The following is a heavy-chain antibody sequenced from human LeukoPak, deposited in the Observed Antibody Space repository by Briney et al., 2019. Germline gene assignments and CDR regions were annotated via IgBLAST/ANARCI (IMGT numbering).Heavy chain of an antibody. D-gene: IGHD6-19*01. Sequence: GGSLRLSCAASGFTFSDYYMSWIRQAPGKGLEWVSYISSSDSTIYYADSVKGRFTISRDNAKNSLYLQMNSLRAEDTAVYYCATRPTIAVATNWFDPWGQGTLVTVSS. V-gene: IGHV3-11*01. CDR3: ATRPTIAVATNWFDP. CDR1: GFTFSDYY. J-gene: IGHJ5*02. CDR2: ISSSDSTI.